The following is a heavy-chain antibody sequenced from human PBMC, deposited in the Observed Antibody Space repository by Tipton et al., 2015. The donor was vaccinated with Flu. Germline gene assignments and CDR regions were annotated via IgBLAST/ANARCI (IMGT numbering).Heavy chain of an antibody. D-gene: IGHD5-24*01. V-gene: IGHV4-59*01. CDR1: GGSISSYY. Sequence: TLSLTCTVSGGSISSYYWSWIRQPPGKGLEWIGYIYYSGSTNYNPSLKSRVTISVDTSKNQFYLKLSSVTAADTAVYYCARAVGGWPHTSAAFDIWGQGTMVTVSS. J-gene: IGHJ3*02. CDR3: ARAVGGWPHTSAAFDI. CDR2: IYYSGST.